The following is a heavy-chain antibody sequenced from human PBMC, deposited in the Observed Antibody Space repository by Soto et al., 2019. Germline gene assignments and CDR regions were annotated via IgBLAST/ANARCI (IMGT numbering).Heavy chain of an antibody. V-gene: IGHV4-59*12. Sequence: QVQLQESGPGLVKPSETLSLTCTVSGGSISSYYGSWIRQPPGKGLAWMGYIYYSGSTNYNPSLKSLVSILVDTSKNQFSLKLSSVTAAGTAVYDCARNKRTADAFDIWGQGTMVTVSS. J-gene: IGHJ3*02. CDR2: IYYSGST. CDR1: GGSISSYY. CDR3: ARNKRTADAFDI.